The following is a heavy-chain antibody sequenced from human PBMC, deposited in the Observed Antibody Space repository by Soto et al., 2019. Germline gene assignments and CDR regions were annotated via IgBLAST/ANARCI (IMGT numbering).Heavy chain of an antibody. V-gene: IGHV3-53*02. Sequence: EVQVVETGGGLIQPGGSLRLSCAASGFTVSNSYMSWVRQAPGKGLEWVSTIYTPGSTYYADSVKGRCTISIDNSKNTLYLQMNSLRAEDTAVYYCARGLVGSTTAFDFWGQGTLVTVSS. CDR3: ARGLVGSTTAFDF. D-gene: IGHD1-26*01. CDR2: IYTPGST. J-gene: IGHJ4*02. CDR1: GFTVSNSY.